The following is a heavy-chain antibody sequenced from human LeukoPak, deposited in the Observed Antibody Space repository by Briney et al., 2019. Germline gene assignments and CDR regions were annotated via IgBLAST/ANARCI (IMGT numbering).Heavy chain of an antibody. V-gene: IGHV3-74*01. Sequence: GGSLRLSCAASGFTFSSYWMHWVRQAPGKGLVWVSRINSDGRSTSYADSVKGRFTISRDNAKNTLYLQMNSLRAEDTAVYYCARAPVSVYYYMDVWGKGTTVTVSS. J-gene: IGHJ6*03. CDR1: GFTFSSYW. CDR3: ARAPVSVYYYMDV. D-gene: IGHD3-10*01. CDR2: INSDGRST.